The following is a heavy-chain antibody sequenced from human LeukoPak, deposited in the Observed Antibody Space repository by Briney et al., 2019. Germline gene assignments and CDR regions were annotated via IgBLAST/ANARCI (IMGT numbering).Heavy chain of an antibody. CDR2: IYYSGST. J-gene: IGHJ4*02. V-gene: IGHV4-30-4*08. D-gene: IGHD2-15*01. Sequence: SETLSLTCTVSGGSISSGDYYWSWIRQPPGKGLEWIGYIYYSGSTYYNPSLKSRVTISVDTSKNKFSLKLSSVTAADTAVYYCARERDHIVGSYYFDYWGQGTLVTVSS. CDR1: GGSISSGDYY. CDR3: ARERDHIVGSYYFDY.